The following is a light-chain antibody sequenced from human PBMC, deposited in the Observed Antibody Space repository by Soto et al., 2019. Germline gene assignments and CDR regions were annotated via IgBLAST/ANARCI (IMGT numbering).Light chain of an antibody. CDR1: QSVSSY. CDR2: DAS. CDR3: QQRSNWPIT. J-gene: IGKJ5*01. V-gene: IGKV3-11*01. Sequence: EIGLTQSPASLSLSPGERPTISCMASQSVSSYLAWYQQKHGQAPRLLIYDASNRATGIPARFSGSGYGTDFNLTISSLETEDFAVYYCQQRSNWPITFGQGTRLEIK.